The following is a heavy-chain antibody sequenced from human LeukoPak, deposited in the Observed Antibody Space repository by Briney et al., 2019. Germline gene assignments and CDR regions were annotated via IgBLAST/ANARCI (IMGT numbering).Heavy chain of an antibody. J-gene: IGHJ4*02. D-gene: IGHD2-2*01. CDR1: GGSISSSSYY. Sequence: SETLSLTCTVSGGSISSSSYYWGWIRQPPGKGLEWIGSIYYSGSTYYNPSLKSRVTISVDTSKNQFSLKLSSVTAADTAVYYCARRCREDVVVPAAYGTDYWGQGTLVTVSS. CDR3: ARRCREDVVVPAAYGTDY. V-gene: IGHV4-39*01. CDR2: IYYSGST.